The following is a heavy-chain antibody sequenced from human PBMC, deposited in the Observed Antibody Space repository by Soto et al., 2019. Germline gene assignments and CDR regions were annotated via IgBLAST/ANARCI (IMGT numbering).Heavy chain of an antibody. Sequence: QVQLVQSGAEVKKPGASVKVSCKASGYTFTSYDINWVRQATGQGLEWMGWMNPNSGNTGYAQKFQGRVTMTRNTSISTAYMELSSLRSEDTAVYYCARSVVLVGAGRGNRDHWGQGTLVTVSS. CDR1: GYTFTSYD. CDR2: MNPNSGNT. D-gene: IGHD2-2*01. V-gene: IGHV1-8*01. J-gene: IGHJ4*02. CDR3: ARSVVLVGAGRGNRDH.